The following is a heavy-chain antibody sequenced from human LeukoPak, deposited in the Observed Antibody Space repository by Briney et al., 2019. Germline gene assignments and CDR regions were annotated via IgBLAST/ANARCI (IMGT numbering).Heavy chain of an antibody. J-gene: IGHJ3*02. D-gene: IGHD3-10*01. CDR2: INSDGRST. CDR3: ARGSLLLPDAFDI. Sequence: GGSLRLSCAASGFTFSSYWMHWVRQAPGKGLVWVSRINSDGRSTSYADSVKGRFTISRDNAKNTLYLQMNSLRAEDTAVYYCARGSLLLPDAFDIWGQGTMVTVSS. CDR1: GFTFSSYW. V-gene: IGHV3-74*01.